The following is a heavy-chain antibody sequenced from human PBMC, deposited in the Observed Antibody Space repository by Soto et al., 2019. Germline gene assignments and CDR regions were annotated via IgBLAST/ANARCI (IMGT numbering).Heavy chain of an antibody. J-gene: IGHJ4*02. D-gene: IGHD2-15*01. CDR3: ARGSRKDIVVVVAARRGAFDY. V-gene: IGHV4-34*01. CDR2: INHSGST. Sequence: QVQLQQWGAGLLKPSETLSLTCAVYGGSFSGYYWSWIRQPPGKGLEWIGEINHSGSTNYNPSLKSRVPISVDTSKNQFSLKLSSVTAADTAVYYCARGSRKDIVVVVAARRGAFDYWGQGTLVTVSS. CDR1: GGSFSGYY.